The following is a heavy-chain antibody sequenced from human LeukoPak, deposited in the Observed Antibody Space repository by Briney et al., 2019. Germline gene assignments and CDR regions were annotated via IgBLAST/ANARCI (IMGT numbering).Heavy chain of an antibody. CDR2: ISGSGTYI. CDR3: ARDPYCSVGRCYDFWSGFYSFHS. CDR1: GFSFSTYN. Sequence: GGSLRLSCTASGFSFSTYNMNWVRQTPEKGLEWVSSISGSGTYIYYADSVKGRFTISRDNAKNSVYLQMNSLRADDTAVYYCARDPYCSVGRCYDFWSGFYSFHSWGQGTLVTVS. J-gene: IGHJ4*02. V-gene: IGHV3-21*01. D-gene: IGHD3-3*01.